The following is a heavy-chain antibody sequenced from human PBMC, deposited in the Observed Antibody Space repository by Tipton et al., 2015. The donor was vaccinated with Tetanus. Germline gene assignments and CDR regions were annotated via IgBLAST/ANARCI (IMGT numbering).Heavy chain of an antibody. D-gene: IGHD2-8*02. CDR1: GDSVSGYY. CDR2: VYYTGDT. CDR3: AGVTAQRTELYFEH. V-gene: IGHV4-59*02. Sequence: TLSLTCTVSGDSVSGYYWSWIRPPPGKGLEWVGYVYYTGDTNYNPSLKSRVTISMDRSENQISLMMTSVTAADTAVYYCAGVTAQRTELYFEHWGQGTQVTVSS. J-gene: IGHJ1*01.